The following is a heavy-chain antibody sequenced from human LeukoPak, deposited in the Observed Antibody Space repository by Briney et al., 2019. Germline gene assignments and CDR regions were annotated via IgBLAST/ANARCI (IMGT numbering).Heavy chain of an antibody. Sequence: SETLSLTCTVPGGSISSSNYFWGWIRQPPGKRPECMATIYYSGGTYYNPSLKSRVTISVDTSKNQFSLKLSSVTAADTAVYYCAREEFHDRGHYGMDVWGQGTTVTVSS. CDR2: IYYSGGT. D-gene: IGHD3-22*01. CDR1: GGSISSSNYF. V-gene: IGHV4-39*07. J-gene: IGHJ6*02. CDR3: AREEFHDRGHYGMDV.